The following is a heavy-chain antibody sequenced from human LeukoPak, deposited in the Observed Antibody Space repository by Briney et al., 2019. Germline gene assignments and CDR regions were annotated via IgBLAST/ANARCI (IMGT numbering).Heavy chain of an antibody. D-gene: IGHD3-10*01. Sequence: ASVKVSCEASGYTFTGYYMHWVRQAPGQGLEWMGWINPNSGGTNYVQKFQGRVTMTRDSSISTAYMDLSRLRSDDTAVYYCARVTYYSGSGSYYNLYYFDYWGQGTLVTVSS. CDR2: INPNSGGT. CDR1: GYTFTGYY. J-gene: IGHJ4*02. CDR3: ARVTYYSGSGSYYNLYYFDY. V-gene: IGHV1-2*02.